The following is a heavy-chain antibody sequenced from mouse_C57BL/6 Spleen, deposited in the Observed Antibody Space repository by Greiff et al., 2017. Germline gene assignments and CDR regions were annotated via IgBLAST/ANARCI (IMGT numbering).Heavy chain of an antibody. D-gene: IGHD2-14*01. Sequence: EVKVVESEGGLVQPGSSMKLSCTASGFTFSDYYMAWVRQVPEKGLEWVANINYDGSSTYYLDSLKSRFIISRDNAKNMLYLQMSRLKSEDTATYYCARDRSEAMDYWGQGTSVTVSS. J-gene: IGHJ4*01. CDR2: INYDGSST. CDR3: ARDRSEAMDY. V-gene: IGHV5-16*01. CDR1: GFTFSDYY.